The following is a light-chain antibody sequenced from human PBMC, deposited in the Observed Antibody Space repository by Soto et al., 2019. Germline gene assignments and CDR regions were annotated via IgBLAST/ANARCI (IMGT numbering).Light chain of an antibody. CDR2: AAS. V-gene: IGKV3-20*01. CDR3: QQVGRTYS. Sequence: IVLTQSPGTLSLSPGERATLSCRASQSVSSSHLVWYQQKPGQAPRLLIYAASSRAKGIPDRFSGSGSGTDFTLTIIRLEPVDFAVYYCQQVGRTYSFGLGIKLEIK. J-gene: IGKJ2*03. CDR1: QSVSSSH.